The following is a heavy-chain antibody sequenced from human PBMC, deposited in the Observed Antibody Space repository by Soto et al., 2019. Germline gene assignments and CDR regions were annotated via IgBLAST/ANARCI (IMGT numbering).Heavy chain of an antibody. Sequence: QVQLVQSGAEVKKPGASVTVSCKTSGYTFSNYGINGVRQAPGQGLEWMGWISGYNGNTNYAQTVQGRVTMTTDTSTGTVYMELRSLKSDDTAIYYCSRFIMVGGCFDPNYYHGMDVWGQGTTVTVSS. V-gene: IGHV1-18*01. CDR3: SRFIMVGGCFDPNYYHGMDV. CDR1: GYTFSNYG. D-gene: IGHD3-10*01. J-gene: IGHJ6*02. CDR2: ISGYNGNT.